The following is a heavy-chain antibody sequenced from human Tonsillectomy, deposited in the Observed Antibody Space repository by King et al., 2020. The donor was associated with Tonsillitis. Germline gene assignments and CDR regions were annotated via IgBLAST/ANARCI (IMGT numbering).Heavy chain of an antibody. V-gene: IGHV4-59*01. J-gene: IGHJ6*02. CDR1: DGSISSDY. Sequence: VQLQESGPGLVKPSETLSLTCTVSDGSISSDYWSWIRQPPGKGLEWIGYFYYSGNTNYNPSLKSRVTISVDTSKNQFSLKLSSVTAADTAVYYCARGPGPIHFYSGMAVWAQGTTVTVSS. CDR2: FYYSGNT. CDR3: ARGPGPIHFYSGMAV.